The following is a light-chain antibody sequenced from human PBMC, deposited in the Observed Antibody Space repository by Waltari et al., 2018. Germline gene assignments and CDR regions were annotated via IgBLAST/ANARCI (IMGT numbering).Light chain of an antibody. V-gene: IGKV1-39*01. CDR1: QSISSY. CDR2: ASS. J-gene: IGKJ4*01. Sequence: DIQMTQSPSSLSASVGDRVTITCRASQSISSYLNWYQQKPGKAPLLLVYASSILRIGVPSRFSGSGSGTYFTLTSSRLQPEDFATYYRQQSYTTVTFGGGTKVEIK. CDR3: QQSYTTVT.